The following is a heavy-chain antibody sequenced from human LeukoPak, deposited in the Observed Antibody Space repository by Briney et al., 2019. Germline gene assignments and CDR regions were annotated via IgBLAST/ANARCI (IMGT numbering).Heavy chain of an antibody. Sequence: SETLSLTCTVSGGSISNSNYYWDWIRQPPGKGLEWIGSIYYSGSTYYNSSLKSRVTISVDTSENQFSLKLSSVTAADTAVYYCARRWFGELCLDYWGQGTLVTVSS. CDR2: IYYSGST. D-gene: IGHD3-10*01. J-gene: IGHJ4*02. CDR1: GGSISNSNYY. CDR3: ARRWFGELCLDY. V-gene: IGHV4-39*01.